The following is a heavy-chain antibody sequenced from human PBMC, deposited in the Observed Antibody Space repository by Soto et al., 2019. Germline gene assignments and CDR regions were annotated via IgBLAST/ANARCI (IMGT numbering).Heavy chain of an antibody. CDR3: AKVRAMVSPYYYYGMDV. D-gene: IGHD5-18*01. J-gene: IGHJ6*02. CDR2: ISYDGSNK. Sequence: GGSLRLSCAASGFTFSSYGMHWVRQAPGKGLEWVAVISYDGSNKYYADSVKGRFTISRDNSKNTLYLQMNSLRAEDTAVYYCAKVRAMVSPYYYYGMDVWGQGTTVTVSS. V-gene: IGHV3-30*18. CDR1: GFTFSSYG.